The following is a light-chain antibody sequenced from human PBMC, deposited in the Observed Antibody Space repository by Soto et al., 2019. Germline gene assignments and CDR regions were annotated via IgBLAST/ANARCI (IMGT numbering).Light chain of an antibody. V-gene: IGKV3-15*01. CDR3: QQYNNWPPT. Sequence: EIVMTQSPATLSVSPGERATLSCRASQSVSSNLAWYQQKPGQAPRLLLYGASTKATGIPARFSGSGSGTEFTRTISSLQSEDFAVYYCQQYNNWPPTVGRGTKVDIK. CDR2: GAS. CDR1: QSVSSN. J-gene: IGKJ3*01.